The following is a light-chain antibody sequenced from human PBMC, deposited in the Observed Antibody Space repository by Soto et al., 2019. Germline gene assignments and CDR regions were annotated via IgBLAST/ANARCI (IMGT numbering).Light chain of an antibody. CDR3: AAWDDSLNGHI. Sequence: QSVLTQPHSASGTPGRRVTISCSGSSSNIGSNSVHWFQQVPGTAPKPLIYSSNQRPSGVPERFSGSKSGTSASLAISGLQSEDEADYYCAAWDDSLNGHIFGTGTKVTVL. V-gene: IGLV1-44*01. CDR1: SSNIGSNS. CDR2: SSN. J-gene: IGLJ1*01.